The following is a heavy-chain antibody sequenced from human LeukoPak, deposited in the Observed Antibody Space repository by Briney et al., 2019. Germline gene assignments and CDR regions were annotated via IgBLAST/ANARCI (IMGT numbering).Heavy chain of an antibody. Sequence: GGSLRLSCAASGFTFRAYIMHWVRQAPDKGLEWVAVIWYDGSNKYYADSVKGRFTISRDNSKNTLYLQMNSLRAEDTAVYYCAKVVYDYVWGSYRTSPPSAFDYWGQGTLVTVSS. V-gene: IGHV3-33*06. CDR3: AKVVYDYVWGSYRTSPPSAFDY. D-gene: IGHD3-16*02. CDR2: IWYDGSNK. J-gene: IGHJ4*02. CDR1: GFTFRAYI.